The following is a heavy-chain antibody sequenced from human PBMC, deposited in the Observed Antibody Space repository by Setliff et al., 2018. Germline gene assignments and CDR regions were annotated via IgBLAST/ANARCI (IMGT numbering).Heavy chain of an antibody. CDR2: IHHSGKA. Sequence: SETLSLTCAVSGFSISSGYYWGWIRQPPGKGLEWIVNIHHSGKAYYNPSLKSRVTMSVDTSKNHVSLKLSSVTAADTATYYCARDRSYYASGSFTKWFDYWGQGALVTVSS. D-gene: IGHD3-10*01. V-gene: IGHV4-38-2*02. J-gene: IGHJ4*02. CDR1: GFSISSGYY. CDR3: ARDRSYYASGSFTKWFDY.